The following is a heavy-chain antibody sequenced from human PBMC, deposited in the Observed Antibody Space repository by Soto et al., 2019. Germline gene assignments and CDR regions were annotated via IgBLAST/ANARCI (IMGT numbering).Heavy chain of an antibody. J-gene: IGHJ4*02. D-gene: IGHD6-19*01. CDR3: VRSGSRDSWLADF. Sequence: SETLSLTCTVSGGSIGSYHWSWVRQPAGKGLEWIGRIYVSGSTDYNPSLTSRVTMSVDTSKNQFSLKVKSVTAADTAVYYCVRSGSRDSWLADFWGQGSLVTVSS. V-gene: IGHV4-4*07. CDR1: GGSIGSYH. CDR2: IYVSGST.